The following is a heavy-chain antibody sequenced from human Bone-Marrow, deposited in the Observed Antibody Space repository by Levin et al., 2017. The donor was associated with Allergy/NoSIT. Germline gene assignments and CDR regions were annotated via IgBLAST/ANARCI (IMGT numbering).Heavy chain of an antibody. Sequence: ASVKVSCAPSGFAVNTNYMKWVRQAPGKGLEWVSITYSSGSTYYADSVKGRFTISRDNSKNTLFLQMNSLRADDSAVYYCARGLYYDYYMDVWGKGTPVTVSS. D-gene: IGHD3-16*01. V-gene: IGHV3-53*01. J-gene: IGHJ6*03. CDR2: TYSSGST. CDR1: GFAVNTNY. CDR3: ARGLYYDYYMDV.